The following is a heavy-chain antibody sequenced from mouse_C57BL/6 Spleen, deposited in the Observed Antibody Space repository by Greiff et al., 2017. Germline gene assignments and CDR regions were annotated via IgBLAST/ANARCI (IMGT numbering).Heavy chain of an antibody. J-gene: IGHJ2*01. CDR1: GYTFTSYW. V-gene: IGHV1-61*01. CDR3: ARGDYSNYGGGY. D-gene: IGHD2-5*01. Sequence: QVQLQQPGAELVRPGSSVKLSCKASGYTFTSYWMDWVKQRPGQGLEWIGNIYPSDSETHYNQKFKDKATLTVDKSSSTAYMQLSSLTSEDSAVYYCARGDYSNYGGGYWGQGTTLTVSS. CDR2: IYPSDSET.